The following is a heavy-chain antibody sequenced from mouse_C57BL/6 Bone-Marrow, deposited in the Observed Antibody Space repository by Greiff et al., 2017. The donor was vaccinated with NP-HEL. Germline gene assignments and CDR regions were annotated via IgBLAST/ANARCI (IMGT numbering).Heavy chain of an antibody. CDR2: IYPGSGNT. J-gene: IGHJ4*01. Sequence: VQLQQSGAELVRPGASVKLSCKASGYTFTDYYINWVKQRPGQGLEWIARIYPGSGNTYYNEKFKGKATLTAEKSSSTAYMQLSSLTSEDSAVYFCARSSSYNYYGSSYDAMDYWGQGTSVTVSS. D-gene: IGHD1-1*01. V-gene: IGHV1-76*01. CDR3: ARSSSYNYYGSSYDAMDY. CDR1: GYTFTDYY.